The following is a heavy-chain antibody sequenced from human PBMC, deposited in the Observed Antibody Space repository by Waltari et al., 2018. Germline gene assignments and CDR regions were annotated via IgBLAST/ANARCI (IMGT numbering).Heavy chain of an antibody. Sequence: QVQLVQSGAEVKKPGSSVKVSCKASAGTFSSYAISWVRQAPGQGLEWMGGIIPIFGTANSAQKFQGRVTITADKSTSTAYMELSSLRSEDTAVYYCASYPRAVAGSFFDYWGQGTLVTVSS. CDR3: ASYPRAVAGSFFDY. J-gene: IGHJ4*02. CDR1: AGTFSSYA. D-gene: IGHD6-19*01. V-gene: IGHV1-69*14. CDR2: IIPIFGTA.